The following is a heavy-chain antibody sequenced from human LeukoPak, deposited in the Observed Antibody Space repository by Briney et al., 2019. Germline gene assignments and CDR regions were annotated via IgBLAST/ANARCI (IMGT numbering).Heavy chain of an antibody. Sequence: GGSLRLSCAASGFTFSSYSMNWVRQAPGKGLEWVSYIDSSSGTIYYAGSVKGRFTISRDSAKNSLYLQMNSLRTEDTAVYYCARDPYYYDSSGYPYYFDCWGQGTLVTVSS. CDR1: GFTFSSYS. V-gene: IGHV3-48*01. CDR2: IDSSSGTI. D-gene: IGHD3-22*01. J-gene: IGHJ4*02. CDR3: ARDPYYYDSSGYPYYFDC.